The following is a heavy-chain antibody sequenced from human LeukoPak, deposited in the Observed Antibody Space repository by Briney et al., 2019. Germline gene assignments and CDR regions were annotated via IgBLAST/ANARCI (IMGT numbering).Heavy chain of an antibody. J-gene: IGHJ6*03. D-gene: IGHD2-8*01. CDR3: ARGRKDIVLFYYYYYMDV. CDR1: GGSISSYY. V-gene: IGHV4-4*07. CDR2: IYTSGST. Sequence: SETLSLTCTVSGGSISSYYWSWIRQPAGKGLEWIGRIYTSGSTNYNPSLKSRVTISVDTSKNQFSLKLSSVTAADTAVYYCARGRKDIVLFYYYYYMDVWGKGTTVTVSS.